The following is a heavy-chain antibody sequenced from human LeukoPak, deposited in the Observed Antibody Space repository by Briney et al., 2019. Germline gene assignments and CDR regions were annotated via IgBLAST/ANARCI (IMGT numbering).Heavy chain of an antibody. J-gene: IGHJ3*02. CDR1: GGSISSYY. D-gene: IGHD3-10*01. Sequence: SETLSLTCTVSGGSISSYYWSWIRQPAGKGPEWIGRIYTSGSTNYNPSLKSRVTMSVDTSKNQFSLKLSSVTAADTAVYYCARDNMVRGVIDAFDIWGQGTMVTVSS. CDR3: ARDNMVRGVIDAFDI. CDR2: IYTSGST. V-gene: IGHV4-4*07.